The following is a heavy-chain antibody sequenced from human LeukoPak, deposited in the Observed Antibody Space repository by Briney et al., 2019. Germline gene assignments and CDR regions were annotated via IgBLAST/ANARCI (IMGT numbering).Heavy chain of an antibody. CDR2: ISSSGSTI. Sequence: GGSLRLSCAASGFTFSSYEMNWVRQAPGKGLEWVSYISSSGSTIYYADSVKGRFTISRDNAKNSLYLQMNSLRAEDTAVYYCASPITMVRGVTPSTDCWGQGTLVTVSS. CDR1: GFTFSSYE. V-gene: IGHV3-48*03. J-gene: IGHJ4*02. CDR3: ASPITMVRGVTPSTDC. D-gene: IGHD3-10*01.